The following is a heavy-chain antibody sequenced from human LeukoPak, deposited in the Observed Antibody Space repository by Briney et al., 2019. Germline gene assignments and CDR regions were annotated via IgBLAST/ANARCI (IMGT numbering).Heavy chain of an antibody. CDR2: IKQDGSEK. D-gene: IGHD6-6*01. CDR3: ARGIAARHHYYYYMDV. V-gene: IGHV3-7*01. CDR1: GFTFSSYW. Sequence: GRSLRLSCAASGFTFSSYWMSWVRQAPGKGLEGVANIKQDGSEKYYVDSVKGRFTISRDNAKNSLYLQMNSLRAEDTAVYYCARGIAARHHYYYYMDVWGKGTTVTVSS. J-gene: IGHJ6*03.